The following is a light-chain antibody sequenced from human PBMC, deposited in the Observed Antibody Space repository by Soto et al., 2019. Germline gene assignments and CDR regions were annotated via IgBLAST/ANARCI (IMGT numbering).Light chain of an antibody. J-gene: IGLJ1*01. V-gene: IGLV2-14*01. CDR3: GSYTSTDPPSV. CDR2: EVN. Sequence: QSALAQPSSVSGSPGQSITISCTGTSTDVGGYNYVSWYQHHPGKGPKLIIYEVNNRPSGVSDRFSGSKSGNKASLTISNLEAEDESDYYCGSYTSTDPPSVFGSGTKVTV. CDR1: STDVGGYNY.